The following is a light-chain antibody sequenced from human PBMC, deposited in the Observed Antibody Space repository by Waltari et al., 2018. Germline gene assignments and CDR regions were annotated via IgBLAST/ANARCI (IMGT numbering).Light chain of an antibody. CDR1: TSNIGENY. Sequence: QSVLTQPPSVSAAPGQQVTISCSGRTSNIGENYVSWYQRLPGKDPRLLIFSNSERPSGIPDRFYGSKSDTSATLGITGLQTGDEADYYCATWDRILSAVIIGGGTKLTVL. CDR3: ATWDRILSAVI. J-gene: IGLJ2*01. V-gene: IGLV1-51*01. CDR2: SNS.